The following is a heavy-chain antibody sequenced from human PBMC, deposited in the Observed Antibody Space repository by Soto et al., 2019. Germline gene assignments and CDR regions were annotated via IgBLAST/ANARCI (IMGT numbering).Heavy chain of an antibody. CDR3: ARGLTDSNYYYCYVMDV. CDR2: INPNSGGT. D-gene: IGHD4-4*01. V-gene: IGHV1-2*04. J-gene: IGHJ6*02. Sequence: ASLKVSCKASGYTFTGYYMHWVRQAPGQGLEWMGWINPNSGGTNYAQKFQGWVTMTRDTSISTAYMELSRLRSDDTAVYYCARGLTDSNYYYCYVMDVWGQGTTVTGSS. CDR1: GYTFTGYY.